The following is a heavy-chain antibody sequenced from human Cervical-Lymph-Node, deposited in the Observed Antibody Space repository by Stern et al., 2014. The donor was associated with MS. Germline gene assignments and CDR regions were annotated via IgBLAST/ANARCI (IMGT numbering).Heavy chain of an antibody. CDR2: IYYSGST. D-gene: IGHD2-2*01. J-gene: IGHJ5*02. V-gene: IGHV4-30-4*01. CDR3: ASANCSSTSCPNWFDP. CDR1: GGSISSGDYY. Sequence: QLQLQESGPGLVKPSQTLSLTCTVSGGSISSGDYYWSWIRQPPGKGLEWIGYIYYSGSTYYNPSLKSRVTLSVDTSKNQFTLKLSSVTAADTAVYYCASANCSSTSCPNWFDPWGQGTLVTVSS.